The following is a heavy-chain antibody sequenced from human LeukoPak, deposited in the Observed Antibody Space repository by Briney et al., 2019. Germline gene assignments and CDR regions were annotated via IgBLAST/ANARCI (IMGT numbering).Heavy chain of an antibody. V-gene: IGHV4-38-2*02. Sequence: PSETLPLTCTVSGYSISSGYYWGWIRQPPGKGLEWIGSIYYSGSTYYNPSLKSRVTISVDTSKNQFSLKLSSVTAADTAVYYCARQRGTMIVARPNAFDIWGQGTMVTVSS. CDR1: GYSISSGYY. J-gene: IGHJ3*02. D-gene: IGHD3-22*01. CDR3: ARQRGTMIVARPNAFDI. CDR2: IYYSGST.